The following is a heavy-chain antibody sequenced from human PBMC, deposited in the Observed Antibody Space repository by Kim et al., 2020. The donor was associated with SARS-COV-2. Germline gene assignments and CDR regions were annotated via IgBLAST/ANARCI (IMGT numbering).Heavy chain of an antibody. Sequence: GGSLRLSCAASGFTFSNAWMSWVRQAPGQGLEWVGRIKSKTDGGTTDYAAPVKGRFTISRDDSKNTLYLQMNSLKTEDTAVYYCTTDDPNIYHYYDSSGGARDHHWGFDYWCQGILLTVSS. V-gene: IGHV3-15*01. CDR2: IKSKTDGGTT. CDR1: GFTFSNAW. CDR3: TTDDPNIYHYYDSSGGARDHHWGFDY. J-gene: IGHJ4*02. D-gene: IGHD3-22*01.